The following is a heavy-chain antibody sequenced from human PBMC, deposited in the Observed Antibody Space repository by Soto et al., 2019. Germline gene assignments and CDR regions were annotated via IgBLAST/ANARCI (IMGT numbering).Heavy chain of an antibody. CDR3: ARPRLPAAGDYYYYYGMDV. CDR2: ISSRSTYI. J-gene: IGHJ6*02. CDR1: GFTFSKYS. V-gene: IGHV3-21*01. D-gene: IGHD6-13*01. Sequence: LRLSFAASGFTFSKYSVNWVRQAPGKGLEWVPSISSRSTYIFYADSVKGRFTISRDNAKNSLYLQMNSLRAEDTGVYYCARPRLPAAGDYYYYYGMDVWGQGTTVTVSS.